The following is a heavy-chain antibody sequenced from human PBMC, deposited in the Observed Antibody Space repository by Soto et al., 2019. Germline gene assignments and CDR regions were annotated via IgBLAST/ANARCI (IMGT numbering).Heavy chain of an antibody. J-gene: IGHJ6*02. D-gene: IGHD5-18*01. V-gene: IGHV3-53*01. CDR2: IYSGGST. CDR1: GFTVSSNY. CDR3: AREVSNTYMGAYYYYVMDV. Sequence: GGSLRLSCAASGFTVSSNYMSWVRQAPGKGLEWVSVIYSGGSTYYADSVKGRFTISRDNSKNTLYLQMNSLRAEDTAVYYCAREVSNTYMGAYYYYVMDVWGQGTTVTVSS.